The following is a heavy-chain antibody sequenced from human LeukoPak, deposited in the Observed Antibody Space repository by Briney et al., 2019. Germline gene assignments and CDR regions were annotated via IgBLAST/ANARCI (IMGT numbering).Heavy chain of an antibody. V-gene: IGHV4-34*01. D-gene: IGHD3-10*01. CDR3: ARLDLWFGEDGDY. Sequence: SETLSLTCAVYGGSFSGYYWSWIRQPPGKGLEWIGEINHSGSTNYNPSLKSRVTISVDTSKNQFSLKLSSVTAADTAVYYCARLDLWFGEDGDYWGQGTLVTVFS. CDR1: GGSFSGYY. CDR2: INHSGST. J-gene: IGHJ4*02.